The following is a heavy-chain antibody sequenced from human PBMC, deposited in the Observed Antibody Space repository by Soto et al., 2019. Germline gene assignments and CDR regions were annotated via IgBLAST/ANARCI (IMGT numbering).Heavy chain of an antibody. CDR3: ARDLYYYDSSGYYHFYYYYGMDV. J-gene: IGHJ6*02. CDR1: GYTFTSYA. CDR2: INAGNGNK. V-gene: IGHV1-3*01. Sequence: QVQLVQSGAEVKKPGASVKASCQASGYTFTSYAMHWVRQAPGQSLEWMGWINAGNGNKKYSQKFQGRVTITRVTSASTDYLALSSLRSVDRAVYYCARDLYYYDSSGYYHFYYYYGMDVWGQGTTVTVSS. D-gene: IGHD3-22*01.